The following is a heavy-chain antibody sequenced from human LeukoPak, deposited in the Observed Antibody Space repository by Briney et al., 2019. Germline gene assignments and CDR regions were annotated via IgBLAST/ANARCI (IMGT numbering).Heavy chain of an antibody. V-gene: IGHV7-4-1*02. J-gene: IGHJ5*01. CDR3: ARAYQPLGGLSFPDS. D-gene: IGHD3-16*02. Sequence: GASVKVPCKASGYTFTSYAMNWVRQAPGQGLEWMGWINTNTGEPTYAQGFTGRFVFSLDTSVSTAYLQISSLKAEDTAVYYCARAYQPLGGLSFPDSWGQGTLVTVSS. CDR1: GYTFTSYA. CDR2: INTNTGEP.